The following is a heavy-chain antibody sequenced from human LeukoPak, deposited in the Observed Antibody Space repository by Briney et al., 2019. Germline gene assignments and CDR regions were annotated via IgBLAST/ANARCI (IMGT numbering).Heavy chain of an antibody. Sequence: SETLSLTCTVSGGSISGYYWSWIRQPPGKGLEWIGFIYYTGNTNYNPSLESRLTISVDTSNNQFSLKVSSVTAADTAVYYCVRSKSGTYSWFDPWGQGTLVTVSS. J-gene: IGHJ5*02. CDR3: VRSKSGTYSWFDP. V-gene: IGHV4-59*01. CDR2: IYYTGNT. CDR1: GGSISGYY. D-gene: IGHD4-11*01.